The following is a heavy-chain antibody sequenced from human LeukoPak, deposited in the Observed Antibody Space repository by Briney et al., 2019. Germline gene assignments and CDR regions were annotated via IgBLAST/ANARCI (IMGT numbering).Heavy chain of an antibody. V-gene: IGHV1-46*01. Sequence: ASVKVSCKASGYTLTNYYMHWVRQAPGQVLEWMGKINPSGGTTTYAQNFQGRVTMTRDTSTSTVYMELSSLRSEDTAVFYCAREQQYYFDYWDQGTLVTVSS. CDR3: AREQQYYFDY. D-gene: IGHD1-1*01. CDR1: GYTLTNYY. J-gene: IGHJ4*02. CDR2: INPSGGTT.